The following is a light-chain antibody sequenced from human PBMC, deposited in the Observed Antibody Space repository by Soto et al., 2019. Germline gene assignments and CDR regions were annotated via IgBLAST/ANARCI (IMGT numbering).Light chain of an antibody. Sequence: DIQMTQSPSSLSESVGDRVTITCRASQNINTYLNWYQQKPGKAPKLLIYAASSLQSGVPSRFSGSGSGTDFTLTIRSLQPEDLATYSCQQGYSTPYTFGQGTKLEIK. CDR2: AAS. V-gene: IGKV1-39*01. CDR3: QQGYSTPYT. CDR1: QNINTY. J-gene: IGKJ2*01.